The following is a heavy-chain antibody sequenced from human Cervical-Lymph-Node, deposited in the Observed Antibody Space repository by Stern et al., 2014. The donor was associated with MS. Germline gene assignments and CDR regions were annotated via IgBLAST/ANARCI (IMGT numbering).Heavy chain of an antibody. D-gene: IGHD4-11*01. Sequence: EVQLVESGAEVRKPGESLKISCKGSGYSFTNYWIGWVRQMPGKGLELMGIIWPRDSKTRYSPSFQGQVTISADKSISTAYLQWSSLKASDTAMYYCARRATVTTNPYYYALDVWGQGTTVTVSS. J-gene: IGHJ6*02. CDR1: GYSFTNYW. V-gene: IGHV5-51*01. CDR3: ARRATVTTNPYYYALDV. CDR2: IWPRDSKT.